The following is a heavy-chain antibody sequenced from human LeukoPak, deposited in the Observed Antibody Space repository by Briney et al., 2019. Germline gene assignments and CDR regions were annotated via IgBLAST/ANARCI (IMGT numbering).Heavy chain of an antibody. CDR1: GYTFTSYY. D-gene: IGHD6-6*01. CDR2: INPNSGGT. Sequence: ASVKVSCKASGYTFTSYYMHWVRQAPGQGLEWMGRINPNSGGTNYAQKFQGWVTMTRDTSISTAYMELSRLRSDDTAVYYCARLRSSASRAFDVWGQGTTVTVSS. CDR3: ARLRSSASRAFDV. V-gene: IGHV1-2*04. J-gene: IGHJ6*02.